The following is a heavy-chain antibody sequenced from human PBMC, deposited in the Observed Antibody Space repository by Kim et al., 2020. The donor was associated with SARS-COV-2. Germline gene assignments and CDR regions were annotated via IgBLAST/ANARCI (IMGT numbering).Heavy chain of an antibody. Sequence: SETLSLTCAVYGGSFSGYYWSWIRQPPGKGLEWIGEINHSGSTNYNPSLKSRVTISVDTSKNQFSLKLSSVTAADTAVYYCARGVTHYGMDVWGQGTTVT. J-gene: IGHJ6*02. D-gene: IGHD5-18*01. CDR1: GGSFSGYY. V-gene: IGHV4-34*01. CDR2: INHSGST. CDR3: ARGVTHYGMDV.